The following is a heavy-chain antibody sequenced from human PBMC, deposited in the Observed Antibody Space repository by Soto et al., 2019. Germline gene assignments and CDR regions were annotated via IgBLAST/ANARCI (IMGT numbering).Heavy chain of an antibody. CDR1: GFTFSSYG. D-gene: IGHD1-1*01. CDR3: AKRSSLEPRPGVYYYGMDV. Sequence: GGSLRLSCAASGFTFSSYGMHRVRQAPGKGLEWVAVISYDGSNKYYADSVKGRFTISRDNSKNTLYLQMNSLRAEDTAVYYCAKRSSLEPRPGVYYYGMDVWGQGTTVTVSS. V-gene: IGHV3-30*18. CDR2: ISYDGSNK. J-gene: IGHJ6*02.